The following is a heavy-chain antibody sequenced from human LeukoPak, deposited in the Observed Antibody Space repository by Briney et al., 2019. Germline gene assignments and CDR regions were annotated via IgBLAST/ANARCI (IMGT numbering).Heavy chain of an antibody. J-gene: IGHJ4*02. D-gene: IGHD2-15*01. CDR2: MWFDGSHK. Sequence: GGSLRLSCAASGFTFSNYGLHWVRQAPGKGLEWLAVMWFDGSHKYYADSVKGRFTISRDDAKNSLYLQMNSLRDEDTAVYYCARRTHLGYCSGGSCYAFDYWGQGTLVTVSS. V-gene: IGHV3-33*01. CDR1: GFTFSNYG. CDR3: ARRTHLGYCSGGSCYAFDY.